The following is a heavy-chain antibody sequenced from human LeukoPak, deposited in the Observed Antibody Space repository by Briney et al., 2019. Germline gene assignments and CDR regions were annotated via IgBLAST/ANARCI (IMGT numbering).Heavy chain of an antibody. D-gene: IGHD2-15*01. CDR2: ISGSGGST. CDR1: GFTFSSYA. Sequence: GGSLRLSCAASGFTFSSYAMSWVRQAPGKGLEWVSAISGSGGSTYYADSVRGRFTISRDNSKNTLYLQMNSLRAEDTAVYYCAKGPHAATLVYWGQGTLVTVSS. CDR3: AKGPHAATLVY. J-gene: IGHJ4*02. V-gene: IGHV3-23*01.